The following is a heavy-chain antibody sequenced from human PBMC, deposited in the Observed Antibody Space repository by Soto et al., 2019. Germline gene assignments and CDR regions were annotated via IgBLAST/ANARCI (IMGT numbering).Heavy chain of an antibody. D-gene: IGHD1-26*01. Sequence: DSGGDVVQPGRSLRLSCAASGFSFSSYAIHWVRQAPGKGLEWVAVISYDGSDMYYGDSVKGRFTISRDNSNNTLYLQMNSLRPDDTALYYCAKDPRGIVGAGAWLDSWGQGTLVIVSS. CDR2: ISYDGSDM. CDR3: AKDPRGIVGAGAWLDS. V-gene: IGHV3-30*18. CDR1: GFSFSSYA. J-gene: IGHJ4*02.